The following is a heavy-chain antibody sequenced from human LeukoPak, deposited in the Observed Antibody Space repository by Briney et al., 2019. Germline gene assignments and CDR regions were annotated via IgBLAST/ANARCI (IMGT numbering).Heavy chain of an antibody. CDR3: ATVENYYGSGSYPDY. D-gene: IGHD3-10*01. CDR2: FDPEDGET. J-gene: IGHJ4*02. CDR1: GYTLTELS. Sequence: ASVKVSCKVSGYTLTELSMHWVRQAPGKGLEWMGGFDPEDGETIYAQKFQGRVTMTEDTSTDTAYMELSSLRSEDTAVYYCATVENYYGSGSYPDYWGQGTLVTVSS. V-gene: IGHV1-24*01.